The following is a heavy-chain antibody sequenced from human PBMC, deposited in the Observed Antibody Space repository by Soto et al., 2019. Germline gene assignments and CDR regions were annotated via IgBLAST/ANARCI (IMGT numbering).Heavy chain of an antibody. CDR3: VRGLPGGFDP. CDR1: GFILSNYD. Sequence: TVGSLRLSCAASGFILSNYDVHWVRQTSVHGLEWVARIGVVGDTNYSGSVKGRFTISRQNARNSFFLQMNSLIAGDTAVYFCVRGLPGGFDPWGQGTLVTVSS. CDR2: IGVVGDT. D-gene: IGHD3-10*01. J-gene: IGHJ5*02. V-gene: IGHV3-13*01.